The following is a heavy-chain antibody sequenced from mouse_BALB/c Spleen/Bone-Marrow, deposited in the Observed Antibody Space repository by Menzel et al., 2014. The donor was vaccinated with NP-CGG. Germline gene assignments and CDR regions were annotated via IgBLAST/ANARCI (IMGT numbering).Heavy chain of an antibody. CDR1: GYTFTDYA. CDR2: ISTYSGNT. V-gene: IGHV1-67*01. J-gene: IGHJ4*01. Sequence: VQLQQSGPELVSPGVSVKISCKASGYTFTDYAIHWVKQSHSKGLEWIGIISTYSGNTNYNQKFKGKATMTVDKSSSTAYMELARLTSEDSAIYYCARDISGYVRAMDYWGQGTSVTVSS. CDR3: ARDISGYVRAMDY. D-gene: IGHD3-2*01.